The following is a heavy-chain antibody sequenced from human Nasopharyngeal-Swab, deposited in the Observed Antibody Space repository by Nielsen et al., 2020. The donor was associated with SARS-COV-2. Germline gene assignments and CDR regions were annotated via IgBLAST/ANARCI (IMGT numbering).Heavy chain of an antibody. CDR2: ISHNSGT. V-gene: IGHV4-59*11. CDR3: AKEGATGWFDP. CDR1: GVSISSQY. J-gene: IGHJ5*02. Sequence: SDTLSLTCTVSGVSISSQYWSWIRQPPGKGLEWIGYISHNSGTNYNPSLKSRVTMFMDTSKNQFSLKLRSVTAADTAVYYCAKEGATGWFDPWGQGTLVTVSS.